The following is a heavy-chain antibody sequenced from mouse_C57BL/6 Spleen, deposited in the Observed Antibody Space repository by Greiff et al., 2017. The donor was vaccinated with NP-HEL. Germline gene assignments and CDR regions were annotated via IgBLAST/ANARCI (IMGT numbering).Heavy chain of an antibody. CDR1: GYTFTSYW. CDR2: IDPSDSET. CDR3: ARGYYYCSSWFAY. D-gene: IGHD1-1*01. Sequence: QVQLQQPGAELVRPGSSVKLSCKASGYTFTSYWMHWVKQRPIQGLEWIGNIDPSDSETHYNQKFKDKATLTVDKSSSTAYMQLSSLTSEDSAVYYCARGYYYCSSWFAYWGQGTLVTVSA. J-gene: IGHJ3*01. V-gene: IGHV1-52*01.